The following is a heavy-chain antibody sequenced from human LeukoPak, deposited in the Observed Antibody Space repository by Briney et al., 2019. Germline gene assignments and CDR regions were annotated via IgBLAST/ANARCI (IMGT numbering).Heavy chain of an antibody. D-gene: IGHD6-19*01. V-gene: IGHV1-2*02. J-gene: IGHJ4*02. CDR3: ARAQGIAVAGTFGY. CDR1: GYTFTGYY. CDR2: INPNSGGT. Sequence: ASVKVSCKASGYTFTGYYMHWVRQAPGQVLEWMGWINPNSGGTNYAQKFQGRVTMTRDTSISTAYMELSRLRSDDTAVYYCARAQGIAVAGTFGYWGQGTLVTVSS.